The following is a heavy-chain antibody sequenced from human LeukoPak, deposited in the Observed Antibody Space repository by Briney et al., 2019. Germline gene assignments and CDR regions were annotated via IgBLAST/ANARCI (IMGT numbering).Heavy chain of an antibody. CDR1: GGSISSGDDY. CDR3: ARVRIAAAGPGPFDY. V-gene: IGHV4-30-4*01. J-gene: IGHJ4*02. Sequence: TLSLTCTVSGGSISSGDDYWGWIRQPPGRGVEWAGNIYYSGNTYYNPSLKSRVTMSVDTSKNQFSLKLSSVTAADTAVYYCARVRIAAAGPGPFDYWGQGTLVTVSS. CDR2: IYYSGNT. D-gene: IGHD6-13*01.